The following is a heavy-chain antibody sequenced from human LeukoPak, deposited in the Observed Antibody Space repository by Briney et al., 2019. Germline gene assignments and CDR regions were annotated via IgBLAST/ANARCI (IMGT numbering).Heavy chain of an antibody. CDR2: ISGNNDNP. Sequence: ASVKVSCKTSGYSFSNFGSNWVRQATRQGLEWMGWISGNNDNPNYGQKFQGRFTVTTDSSTSTAYMELRNLRFDDTAVYYCARDGTSTDDYWGQGTLVTVSS. J-gene: IGHJ4*02. D-gene: IGHD2-2*01. V-gene: IGHV1-18*01. CDR3: ARDGTSTDDY. CDR1: GYSFSNFG.